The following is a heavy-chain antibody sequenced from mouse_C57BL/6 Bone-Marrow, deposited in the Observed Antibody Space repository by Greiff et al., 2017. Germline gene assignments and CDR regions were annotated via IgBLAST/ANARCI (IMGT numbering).Heavy chain of an antibody. Sequence: EVKLVESGGGLVQPGGSLKLSCAASGFTFSDYYMYWVRQTPEKRLEWVAYISNGGGSTYYPDTVKGRFTIARDNAKNTLYRQMSRMKSEDTAMYDCGRRPYGNYAMDYWGQGTSVTVSA. CDR3: GRRPYGNYAMDY. V-gene: IGHV5-12*01. CDR1: GFTFSDYY. CDR2: ISNGGGST. D-gene: IGHD2-10*02. J-gene: IGHJ4*01.